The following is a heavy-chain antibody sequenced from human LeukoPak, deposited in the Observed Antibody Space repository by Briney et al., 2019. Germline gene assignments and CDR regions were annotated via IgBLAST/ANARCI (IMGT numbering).Heavy chain of an antibody. J-gene: IGHJ4*02. CDR3: AILRAYCGGDCYSSFDY. V-gene: IGHV4-61*02. CDR2: IYTSGST. Sequence: PSETLSLTCTVSGGSVSSGSYYWSWIRQPAGKGLEWIGRIYTSGSTNYNPSLKSRVTISVDTSKNQFSLKLSSVTAADTAVYYCAILRAYCGGDCYSSFDYWGQGTLVTVSS. CDR1: GGSVSSGSYY. D-gene: IGHD2-21*02.